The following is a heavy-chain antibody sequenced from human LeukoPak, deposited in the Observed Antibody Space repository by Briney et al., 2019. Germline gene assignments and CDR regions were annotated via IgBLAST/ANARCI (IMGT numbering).Heavy chain of an antibody. CDR2: ISYDGSNK. CDR3: ARDLDY. Sequence: GGSLRLSCAVSGFTFSFYSMNWVRQAPGEGLEWVAVISYDGSNKYYADSVKGRFTISRDNSKNTLYLQMNSLRAEDTAVYYCARDLDYWGQGTLVTVSS. CDR1: GFTFSFYS. V-gene: IGHV3-30*03. J-gene: IGHJ4*02.